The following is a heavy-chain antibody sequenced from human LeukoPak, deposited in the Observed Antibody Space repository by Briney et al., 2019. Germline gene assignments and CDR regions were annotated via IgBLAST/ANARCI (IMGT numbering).Heavy chain of an antibody. Sequence: GGSLRLSCAASGFTFSNAWMNWVRPAPGKGLEWVGRIKSKTDGGTTDYAAPVKGGFTISRDDSRHTLYLQVNSLKTEDTAVYYCTTGNWGSFSYWGQGTLVTVSS. V-gene: IGHV3-15*01. CDR1: GFTFSNAW. D-gene: IGHD7-27*01. J-gene: IGHJ4*02. CDR3: TTGNWGSFSY. CDR2: IKSKTDGGTT.